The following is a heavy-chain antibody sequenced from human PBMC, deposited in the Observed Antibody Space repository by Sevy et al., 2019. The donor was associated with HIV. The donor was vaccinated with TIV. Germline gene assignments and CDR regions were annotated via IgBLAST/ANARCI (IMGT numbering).Heavy chain of an antibody. Sequence: GGSLRLSCAASGFTFSSYGMHWVRQAPGKGLEWVAVIWYDRSNKYYADSVKGRFTISRDNSKNTLYLQMNSLRAEDTAVYYCARDRGEVVPAAINHYYYYMDVWGKGTTVTVSS. V-gene: IGHV3-33*01. J-gene: IGHJ6*03. CDR1: GFTFSSYG. CDR3: ARDRGEVVPAAINHYYYYMDV. CDR2: IWYDRSNK. D-gene: IGHD2-2*01.